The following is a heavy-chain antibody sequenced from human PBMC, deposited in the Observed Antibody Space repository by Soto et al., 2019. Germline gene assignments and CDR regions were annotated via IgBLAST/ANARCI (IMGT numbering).Heavy chain of an antibody. CDR1: GFTFRTYG. CDR3: AKREGSSGYYFDS. J-gene: IGHJ4*02. D-gene: IGHD3-22*01. V-gene: IGHV3-23*01. Sequence: EVQLLESGGHLVQSGGSLRLSCAASGFTFRTYGMTWVRQAPGKGLQWVSSISGSGNSTYYADSVKGRFTISRDNSKNTLYLHMNSLRAEDTAVYYCAKREGSSGYYFDSWGQGTLVTVSS. CDR2: ISGSGNST.